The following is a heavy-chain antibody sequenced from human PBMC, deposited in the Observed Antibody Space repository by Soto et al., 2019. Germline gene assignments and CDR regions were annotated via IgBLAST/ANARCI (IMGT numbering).Heavy chain of an antibody. CDR2: IYYSGST. J-gene: IGHJ4*02. V-gene: IGHV4-59*01. Sequence: QVQLQESGPGLVKPSETLSLMCTVSGGSISSYYWSWIRQPPGKGLEWIGYIYYSGSTNYNPSLKSRGTISVDTSQNQFSLKLSAVPAADTAVYYWARERRDGYKHYFDYWGQGTLVTVSS. D-gene: IGHD5-12*01. CDR3: ARERRDGYKHYFDY. CDR1: GGSISSYY.